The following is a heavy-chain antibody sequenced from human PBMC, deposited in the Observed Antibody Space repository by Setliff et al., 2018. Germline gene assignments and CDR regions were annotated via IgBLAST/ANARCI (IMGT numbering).Heavy chain of an antibody. V-gene: IGHV4-4*07. CDR1: GVSIRSYY. J-gene: IGHJ4*02. CDR2: LHTSGST. Sequence: SETLSLTCTVSGVSIRSYYWSWIRQPAGQGLEWVGRLHTSGSTNYNPSLKGRVTISVDTSRNQFSLNLTSVTAADTALYFCARDNPILGATDYWGQGALVTVSS. CDR3: ARDNPILGATDY. D-gene: IGHD1-26*01.